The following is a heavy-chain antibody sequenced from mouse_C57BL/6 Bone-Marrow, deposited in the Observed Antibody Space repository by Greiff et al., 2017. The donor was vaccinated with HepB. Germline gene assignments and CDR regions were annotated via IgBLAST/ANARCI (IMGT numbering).Heavy chain of an antibody. Sequence: VKVEESGPGLVQPSQSLSITCTVSGFSLTSYGVHWVRQSPGKGLEWLGVIWSGGSTDYNAAFISRLSISKDNSKSQVFFKMNSLQADDTDIYYCARNPFLLTMMDYWGQGTSVTVSS. CDR1: GFSLTSYG. J-gene: IGHJ4*01. CDR3: ARNPFLLTMMDY. D-gene: IGHD2-10*01. CDR2: IWSGGST. V-gene: IGHV2-2*01.